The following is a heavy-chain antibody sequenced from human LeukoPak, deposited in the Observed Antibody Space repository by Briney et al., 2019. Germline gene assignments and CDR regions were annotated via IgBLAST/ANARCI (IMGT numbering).Heavy chain of an antibody. CDR1: GGTFSSYA. D-gene: IGHD1-20*01. CDR3: ARDPYNWSFDY. J-gene: IGHJ4*02. Sequence: GASVKVSCKASGGTFSSYAISWVRQAPGQGLEWMGRIIPILGIANYAQKFQGRVTITADKSTSTAYMELSSLRSEDTAVYYCARDPYNWSFDYWGQGTLVTVSS. V-gene: IGHV1-69*04. CDR2: IIPILGIA.